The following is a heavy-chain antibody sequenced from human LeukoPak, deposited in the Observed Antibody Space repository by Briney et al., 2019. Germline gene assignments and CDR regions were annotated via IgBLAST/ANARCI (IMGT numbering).Heavy chain of an antibody. CDR3: ASGEHDFWSGYATNWFDP. CDR2: INHSGST. CDR1: GGSFSGYY. V-gene: IGHV4-34*01. Sequence: SETLSLTCAVYGGSFSGYYWSWIRQPPGKGLEWIGEINHSGSTNYNPSLKSRVTISVDTSKNQFSLKLSSVTAADTAVYYCASGEHDFWSGYATNWFDPWGQGTLVTVSS. D-gene: IGHD3-3*01. J-gene: IGHJ5*02.